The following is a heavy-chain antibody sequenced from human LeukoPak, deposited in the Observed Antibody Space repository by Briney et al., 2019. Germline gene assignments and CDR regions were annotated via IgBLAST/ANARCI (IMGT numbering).Heavy chain of an antibody. V-gene: IGHV3-66*01. J-gene: IGHJ4*02. CDR1: EFSVGSNY. Sequence: PGGSLRLSCAASEFSVGSNYMTWVRQAPGKGLEWVSLIYSGGSTYYADSVKGRFTISRDNSKNTLYLQMNSLRAEDTAVYYCARGDYGDFDYWGQGTLVTVSS. CDR3: ARGDYGDFDY. CDR2: IYSGGST. D-gene: IGHD4-17*01.